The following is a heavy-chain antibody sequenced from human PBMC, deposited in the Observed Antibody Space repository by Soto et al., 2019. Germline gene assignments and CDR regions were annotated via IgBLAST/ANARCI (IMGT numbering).Heavy chain of an antibody. CDR2: ITGSGDST. J-gene: IGHJ2*01. CDR1: GFTFSSYA. CDR3: AKARPYWYFDL. V-gene: IGHV3-23*01. Sequence: EVQLLESGGGLVQPGASLRLSCAASGFTFSSYAMSWVRQASGKGLEWVSTITGSGDSTYYADSVKGRFTISRDNSKNTLYLQMDSLRVEDTAVYYCAKARPYWYFDLWGRGTLVIVSS.